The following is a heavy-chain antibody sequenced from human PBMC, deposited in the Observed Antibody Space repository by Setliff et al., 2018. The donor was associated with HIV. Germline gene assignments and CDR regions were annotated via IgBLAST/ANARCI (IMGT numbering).Heavy chain of an antibody. D-gene: IGHD3-22*01. V-gene: IGHV1-46*03. CDR3: ARDPSPYYSDDSGYPDDAFDI. J-gene: IGHJ3*02. CDR1: GYTFTRYY. Sequence: ASVNVSCKASGYTFTRYYMHWVRQAPGQGLEWMGMISPSGISTSYAQKFQGRITMTRDTSTSTAYMELSSLRSEDTAVYYCARDPSPYYSDDSGYPDDAFDIWGQGTMVTVSS. CDR2: ISPSGIST.